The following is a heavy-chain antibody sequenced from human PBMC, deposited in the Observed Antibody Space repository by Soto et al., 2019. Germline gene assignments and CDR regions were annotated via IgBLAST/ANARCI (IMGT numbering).Heavy chain of an antibody. V-gene: IGHV1-46*03. J-gene: IGHJ3*02. CDR3: ARCRDYYGSGSYGASDI. D-gene: IGHD3-10*01. CDR1: GYTFTSYY. CDR2: INPSGGST. Sequence: ASVKVSCKASGYTFTSYYMHWVRQAPGQGLEWMGIINPSGGSTSYAQKFQGRVTMTRDTSTSTVYMELSSLRSEDTAVYYCARCRDYYGSGSYGASDIWGQATMVTVSS.